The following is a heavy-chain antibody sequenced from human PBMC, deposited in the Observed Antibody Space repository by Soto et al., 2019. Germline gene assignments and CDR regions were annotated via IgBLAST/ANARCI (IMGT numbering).Heavy chain of an antibody. V-gene: IGHV1-69*12. CDR1: GGTFSSYS. CDR2: TIPIFGTT. D-gene: IGHD2-21*02. J-gene: IGHJ6*02. CDR3: ASCLVTSYFYYYVMDV. Sequence: QVQLVQSGAEVKKPGSSVKVSCKASGGTFSSYSISWVRQAPGQGLEWMGGTIPIFGTTNYAQKFQGRVTITADESTSTAYLEPSSLRSEDTAVYYCASCLVTSYFYYYVMDVWGQGTTVTVSS.